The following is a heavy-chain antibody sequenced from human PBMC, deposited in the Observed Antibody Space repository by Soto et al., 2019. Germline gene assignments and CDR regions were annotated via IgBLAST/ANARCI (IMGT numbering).Heavy chain of an antibody. D-gene: IGHD6-6*01. Sequence: SETLSLTCPVSGGSISSYYWSWIRQPPGKGLEWIGYIYYSGSTNYNPSLKSRVTISVDTSKNQFSLKLSSVTAADTAVYYCARGEQLYHKYYYYYYMDVWGKGTTVTVSS. CDR1: GGSISSYY. CDR3: ARGEQLYHKYYYYYYMDV. J-gene: IGHJ6*03. V-gene: IGHV4-59*01. CDR2: IYYSGST.